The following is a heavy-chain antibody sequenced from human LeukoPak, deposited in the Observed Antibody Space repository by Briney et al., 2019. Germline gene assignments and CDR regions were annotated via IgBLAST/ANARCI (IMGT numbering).Heavy chain of an antibody. CDR1: GGSISSYY. Sequence: PSETLSLTCTVSGGSISSYYWSWIRQPPGKGLEWIGYIYYSGSTNYNPSLKSRVTISVDTSKNQFSLKLSSVTAADTAVYYCARAERGYSYYYDSSGYWSPPIGKLDYWGQGTLVTVSS. J-gene: IGHJ4*02. V-gene: IGHV4-59*01. CDR2: IYYSGST. D-gene: IGHD3-22*01. CDR3: ARAERGYSYYYDSSGYWSPPIGKLDY.